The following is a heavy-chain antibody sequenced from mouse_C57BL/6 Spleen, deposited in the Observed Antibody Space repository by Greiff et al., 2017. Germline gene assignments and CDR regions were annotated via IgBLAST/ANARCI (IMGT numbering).Heavy chain of an antibody. Sequence: QVQLQQSGAELVKPGASVKLSCKASGYTFTSYWMHWVKQRPGRGLEWIGRIDPNSGGTKYNEKFKSKATLTVDKPSSTAYMQLSSLTSEDSAVYYCASPTTIVTTYYAMDYWGQGTSVTVSS. CDR1: GYTFTSYW. V-gene: IGHV1-72*01. CDR3: ASPTTIVTTYYAMDY. CDR2: IDPNSGGT. J-gene: IGHJ4*01. D-gene: IGHD2-5*01.